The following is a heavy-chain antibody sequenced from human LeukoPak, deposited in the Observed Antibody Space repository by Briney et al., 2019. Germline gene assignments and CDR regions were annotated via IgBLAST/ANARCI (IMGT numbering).Heavy chain of an antibody. Sequence: SETLSLTCTVSGGSISSYYWSWIRQPAGKGLEWIGRIYTSGSTNYNPSLKSRVTMSVDTSKNQFSLKLSFVTAADTAVYYCARAASNDSSGALDYWGQGTLVTVSS. CDR3: ARAASNDSSGALDY. D-gene: IGHD3-22*01. V-gene: IGHV4-4*07. CDR2: IYTSGST. J-gene: IGHJ4*02. CDR1: GGSISSYY.